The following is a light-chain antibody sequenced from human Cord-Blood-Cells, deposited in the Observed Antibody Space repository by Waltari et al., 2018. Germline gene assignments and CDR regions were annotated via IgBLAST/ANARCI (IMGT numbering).Light chain of an antibody. CDR2: EDN. J-gene: IGLJ3*02. CDR1: SGSIASNY. Sequence: NFMLTQPHSVSESPGKTVTISCTGSSGSIASNYVQWYQQRPGSAPTTVIYEDNQRPPGGPVRFSGSIDSSSNSASLTISGLKTEDEADYYCQSYDSSINWVFGGGTKLTVL. CDR3: QSYDSSINWV. V-gene: IGLV6-57*02.